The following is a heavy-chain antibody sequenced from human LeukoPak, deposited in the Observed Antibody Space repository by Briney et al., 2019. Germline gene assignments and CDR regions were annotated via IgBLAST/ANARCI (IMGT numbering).Heavy chain of an antibody. CDR1: GFSFSSYA. CDR2: IWYDGSNK. V-gene: IGHV3-33*06. Sequence: PGGSLRLSCAASGFSFSSYAMHWVRQAPGKGLEWVSAIWYDGSNKFYADSVKGRFTISRDSSKNTLFLQMNGLRAEDTAVYYCAKSGPDFGDLPSEYYFDFWGQGTLVTVSP. CDR3: AKSGPDFGDLPSEYYFDF. D-gene: IGHD4-17*01. J-gene: IGHJ4*02.